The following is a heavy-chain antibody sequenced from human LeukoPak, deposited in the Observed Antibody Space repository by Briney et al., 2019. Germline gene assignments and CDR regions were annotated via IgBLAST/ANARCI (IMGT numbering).Heavy chain of an antibody. CDR1: GGSFSGYY. J-gene: IGHJ6*03. D-gene: IGHD3-3*01. Sequence: PSETLSLTWAVYGGSFSGYYWSWIRQPPGKGLEWIGEINHSGSTNYNLSLKSRVTISVDTSKNQFSLKLSSVTAADTAVYYCARKFRYYDFWSGYSREYYYYYYMDVWGKGTTVTVSS. V-gene: IGHV4-34*01. CDR3: ARKFRYYDFWSGYSREYYYYYYMDV. CDR2: INHSGST.